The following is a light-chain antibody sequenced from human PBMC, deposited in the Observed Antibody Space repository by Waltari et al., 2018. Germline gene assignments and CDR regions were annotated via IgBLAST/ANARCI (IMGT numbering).Light chain of an antibody. CDR1: SSDVGGYMH. CDR3: SSYSSRNTPSHV. V-gene: IGLV2-14*01. CDR2: EVM. J-gene: IGLJ1*01. Sequence: QSALTQPDSVSGSPGQSITTSCTGTSSDVGGYMHVSCCRQYPGTPPKPSLYLRRTQKSPCKAPNSLINEVMIRPSGVSNRFSGSKSGNTASLTISGLQAEDEAVYYCSSYSSRNTPSHVFGTGAKVTVL.